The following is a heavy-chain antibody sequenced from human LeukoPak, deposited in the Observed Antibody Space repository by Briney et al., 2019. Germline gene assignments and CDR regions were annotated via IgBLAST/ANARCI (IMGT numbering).Heavy chain of an antibody. CDR1: GDSMSSLY. J-gene: IGHJ4*02. CDR3: AREWTSGDGSGYPYYFDY. D-gene: IGHD3-22*01. CDR2: IYTSGVT. V-gene: IGHV4-4*07. Sequence: SETLSLTCTVSGDSMSSLYWDWIRQPAGKGLQWIGRIYTSGVTNYNPSLKSRVTMSVDTSSNQFSLKLNSVTAADTAVYYCAREWTSGDGSGYPYYFDYWGPGTLVTVSS.